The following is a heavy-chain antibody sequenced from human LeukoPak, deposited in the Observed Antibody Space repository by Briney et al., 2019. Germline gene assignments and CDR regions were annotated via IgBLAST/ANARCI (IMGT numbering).Heavy chain of an antibody. CDR2: INSDGSST. CDR1: GFTFSSYW. V-gene: IGHV3-74*01. CDR3: ARSVAVADFDY. D-gene: IGHD6-19*01. J-gene: IGHJ4*02. Sequence: PGGSLRLSCAASGFTFSSYWMHWVRHASGKGLVWVSRINSDGSSTSYADSVKGRFTISRDNAKNTLYLQMNSLRAEDTAVYYCARSVAVADFDYWGQGTLVTVSS.